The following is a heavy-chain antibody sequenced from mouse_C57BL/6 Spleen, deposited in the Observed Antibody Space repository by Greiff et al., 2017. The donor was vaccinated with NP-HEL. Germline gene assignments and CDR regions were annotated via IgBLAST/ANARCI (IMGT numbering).Heavy chain of an antibody. CDR3: ARTAQATGFAY. CDR1: GYTFTSYT. V-gene: IGHV1-4*01. D-gene: IGHD3-2*02. J-gene: IGHJ3*01. CDR2: INPSSGYT. Sequence: VQLQQSGAELARPGASVKMSCKASGYTFTSYTMHWVKQRPGQGLEWIGYINPSSGYTKYNQKFKDKAPLTADKSSSTAYMQLSSLTSEDSAVYYCARTAQATGFAYWGQGTLVTVSA.